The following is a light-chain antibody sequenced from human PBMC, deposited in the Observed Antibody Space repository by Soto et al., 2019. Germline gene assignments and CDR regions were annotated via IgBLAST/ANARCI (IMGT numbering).Light chain of an antibody. Sequence: EIVMTQSPVTLSVSPGERGTLSCRASQNIRRNLAWYQQKPGQAPRLLIYQASTRAPGIPARFIGGGSGTEFTLTISSLQSEDFALYYCQQYEKWPPVTFGGGTKVDI. V-gene: IGKV3-15*01. J-gene: IGKJ4*01. CDR2: QAS. CDR1: QNIRRN. CDR3: QQYEKWPPVT.